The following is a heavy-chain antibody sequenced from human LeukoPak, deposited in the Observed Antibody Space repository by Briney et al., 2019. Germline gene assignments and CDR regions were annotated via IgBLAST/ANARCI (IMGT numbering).Heavy chain of an antibody. CDR3: ARGIGVR. V-gene: IGHV3-48*03. CDR1: GFIFSDYE. CDR2: ISSSGNTI. J-gene: IGHJ4*02. Sequence: GGSLRLSCAASGFIFSDYEMNWVRQAPGKGLEWVSYISSSGNTIYYADSVKGRFTISRDNAKNSLYLQMNSLRAEDTAVYYCARGIGVRWGQGTLVTVSS. D-gene: IGHD3-10*01.